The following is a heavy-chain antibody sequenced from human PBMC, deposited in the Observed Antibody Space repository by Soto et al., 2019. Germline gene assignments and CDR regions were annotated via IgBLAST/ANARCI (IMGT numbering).Heavy chain of an antibody. CDR3: ARDWVVTPDWYFDL. Sequence: SVKVSCKASGGTFSSYAISWVRQAPGQGLEWMGGIIPIFGTANYTQKFQGRVTITADESTSTAYMELSSLRSEDTAVYYCARDWVVTPDWYFDLWGRGTLVTVSS. D-gene: IGHD2-21*02. CDR1: GGTFSSYA. CDR2: IIPIFGTA. V-gene: IGHV1-69*13. J-gene: IGHJ2*01.